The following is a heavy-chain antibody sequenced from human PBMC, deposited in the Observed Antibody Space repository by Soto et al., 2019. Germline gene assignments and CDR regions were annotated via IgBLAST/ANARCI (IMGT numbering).Heavy chain of an antibody. J-gene: IGHJ5*02. CDR2: IYYSGST. CDR1: GASMSSGGYY. V-gene: IGHV4-31*03. CDR3: ARDRHNNFFDP. Sequence: QVQLQESGPGLVKPSQTLSLTCTVSGASMSSGGYYWTWIRQSPGKGLEWIGYIYYSGSTYYNPSLESRVAISLDTSRSQFSLTLHSVTAADTAIYYCARDRHNNFFDPWGQGTLLTVSS. D-gene: IGHD6-6*01.